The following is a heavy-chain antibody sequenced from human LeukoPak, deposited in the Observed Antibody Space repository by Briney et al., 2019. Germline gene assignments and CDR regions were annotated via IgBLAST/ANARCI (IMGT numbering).Heavy chain of an antibody. CDR2: ISSSSSTI. J-gene: IGHJ6*02. D-gene: IGHD6-13*01. V-gene: IGHV3-48*01. CDR3: ARDPKQLGNYYYYGMDV. Sequence: GGSLRLSCAASGFTFSSYSMNWVRQAPGKGLEWVSYISSSSSTIYYADSVKGRFTISRDNAKNSLYLQMNSLRAEDTAVYYCARDPKQLGNYYYYGMDVWGQGTTVTVSS. CDR1: GFTFSSYS.